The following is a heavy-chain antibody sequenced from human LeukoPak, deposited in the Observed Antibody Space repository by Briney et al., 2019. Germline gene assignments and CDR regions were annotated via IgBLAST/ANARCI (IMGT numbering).Heavy chain of an antibody. Sequence: ETLSLTCSVSGGSICSYYWSWIRQPPGKGLEWIGNIYHSGSTNYNPSLKSRVTISVDTSKNQFSLKLSAVTAADTAVYYCARRDYGGHFDYRGQGTLVTVSS. V-gene: IGHV4-59*01. CDR2: IYHSGST. CDR1: GGSICSYY. CDR3: ARRDYGGHFDY. D-gene: IGHD4-23*01. J-gene: IGHJ4*02.